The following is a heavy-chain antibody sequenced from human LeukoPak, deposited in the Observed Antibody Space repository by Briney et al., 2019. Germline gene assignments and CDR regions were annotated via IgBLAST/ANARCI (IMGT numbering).Heavy chain of an antibody. CDR3: ARWEWFLDY. Sequence: PGGSLRLSCATSGFTFSNYYMSWIRQAPGKGLQWVSYISRGDGPMYYADSVKGRFTISRDNAKNSLYLQMNSLRAYDTAVYYYARWEWFLDYWGQGALVTVSS. J-gene: IGHJ4*02. CDR1: GFTFSNYY. CDR2: ISRGDGPM. V-gene: IGHV3-11*04. D-gene: IGHD3-3*01.